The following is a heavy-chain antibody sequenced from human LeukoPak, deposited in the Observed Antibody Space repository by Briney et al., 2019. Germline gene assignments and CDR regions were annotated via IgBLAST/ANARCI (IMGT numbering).Heavy chain of an antibody. V-gene: IGHV1-69*04. J-gene: IGHJ4*02. CDR3: AREEWELLYYFDY. Sequence: ASVKVSCKASGGTFSSYAISWVRQAPGQGLEWMRRIIPILGIANYAQKFQGRVTITADKSTSTAYMELSSLRSEDTAVYYCAREEWELLYYFDYWGQGTLVTVSS. D-gene: IGHD1-26*01. CDR2: IIPILGIA. CDR1: GGTFSSYA.